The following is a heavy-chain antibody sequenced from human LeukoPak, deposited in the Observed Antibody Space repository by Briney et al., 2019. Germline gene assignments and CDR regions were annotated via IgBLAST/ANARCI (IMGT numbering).Heavy chain of an antibody. CDR1: GGSISSGSYY. V-gene: IGHV4-61*02. CDR3: ARAPLGGGPIDAFDI. J-gene: IGHJ3*02. Sequence: PSETLSLTCTVSGGSISSGSYYWSWIRQPAGKGLEWIGRIYTSGSTNYNPSLKSRVTISVDTSKNQFSLKLSSVTAADTAVYYSARAPLGGGPIDAFDIWGQGTMVTVSS. D-gene: IGHD1-26*01. CDR2: IYTSGST.